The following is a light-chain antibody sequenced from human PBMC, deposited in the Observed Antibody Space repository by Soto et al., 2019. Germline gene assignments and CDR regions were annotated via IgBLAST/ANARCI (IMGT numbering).Light chain of an antibody. V-gene: IGKV3-11*01. Sequence: EIVLTQSPATLSLSPGERATLSCRASQSVSSYLAWYQQKPGQAPRLLIYDASNRATGIPARFSGSGSGTDFTLTISSLEPEVFAVYYCQQRSNWTFGQGTKVEIK. CDR3: QQRSNWT. CDR1: QSVSSY. CDR2: DAS. J-gene: IGKJ1*01.